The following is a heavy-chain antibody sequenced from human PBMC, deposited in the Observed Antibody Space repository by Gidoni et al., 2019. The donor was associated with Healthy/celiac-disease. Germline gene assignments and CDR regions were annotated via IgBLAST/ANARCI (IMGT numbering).Heavy chain of an antibody. V-gene: IGHV1-46*01. J-gene: IGHJ4*02. CDR2: INPSGGSP. Sequence: QVQLVQSGAEVKKPGASVQVSCKASGYTFTSYYMHWVRQAPGQGLEWMGIINPSGGSPSYAQKVQGRVTMTRDTSTSTVYMELSSLRSEDTAVYYCARANYYYGSGSQYWGQGTLVTVSS. CDR1: GYTFTSYY. CDR3: ARANYYYGSGSQY. D-gene: IGHD3-10*01.